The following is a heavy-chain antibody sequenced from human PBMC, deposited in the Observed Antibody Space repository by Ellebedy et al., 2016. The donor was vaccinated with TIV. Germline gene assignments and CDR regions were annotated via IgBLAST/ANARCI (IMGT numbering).Heavy chain of an antibody. J-gene: IGHJ4*02. V-gene: IGHV3-74*01. D-gene: IGHD6-13*01. CDR1: GFTFSSYW. Sequence: GESLKISCAASGFTFSSYWMHWVRQAPGKGLVWVSRINSDGSSTSYADSVKGRFTISRDNAKNSLYLQMNSLRAEDTAVYYCARVGVIAAAGASDYWGQGTLVTVSS. CDR3: ARVGVIAAAGASDY. CDR2: INSDGSST.